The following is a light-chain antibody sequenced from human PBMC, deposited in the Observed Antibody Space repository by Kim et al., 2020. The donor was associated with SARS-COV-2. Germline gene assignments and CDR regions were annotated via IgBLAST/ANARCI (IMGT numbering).Light chain of an antibody. CDR3: QTWGTAIRV. CDR1: SAHSSYT. V-gene: IGLV4-69*01. J-gene: IGLJ2*01. CDR2: VNSDGSH. Sequence: ASLKLTCTLTSAHSSYTIAWHQQQPEKSPRYMMKVNSDGSHSKGDGVPDRFSGSSSGAERYLTISSLQSEDEADYYCQTWGTAIRVFGGGTQLTVL.